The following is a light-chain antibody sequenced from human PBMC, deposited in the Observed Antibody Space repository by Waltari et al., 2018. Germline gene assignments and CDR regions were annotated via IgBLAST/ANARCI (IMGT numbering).Light chain of an antibody. Sequence: DLVMPQSPDSLAVSLGERAPTTCKSSQSVFYSHNSKNYLAWYQQKPGRPPRLLIYGASARESGVPDRFRGSGSGRDFTLTISNLQAADVAVNYCQQYYSTLVTCSGGTKVKIK. CDR1: QSVFYSHNSKNY. J-gene: IGKJ4*01. CDR2: GAS. CDR3: QQYYSTLVT. V-gene: IGKV4-1*01.